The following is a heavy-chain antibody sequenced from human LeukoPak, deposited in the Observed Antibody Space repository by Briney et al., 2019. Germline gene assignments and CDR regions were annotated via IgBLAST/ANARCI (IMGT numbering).Heavy chain of an antibody. CDR2: ISSGGSYI. CDR1: EFALSIDS. CDR3: AAGGDLLSGRQPFDY. V-gene: IGHV3-21*01. J-gene: IGHJ4*02. Sequence: GGSLRLSCAASEFALSIDSMRSGSQAPGKGLEWVSSISSGGSYIYYADSVKGRFTISRDNAKNSLYLQMNSLRAEDTAVYYCAAGGDLLSGRQPFDYWGQGTLVTVSS. D-gene: IGHD3-3*01.